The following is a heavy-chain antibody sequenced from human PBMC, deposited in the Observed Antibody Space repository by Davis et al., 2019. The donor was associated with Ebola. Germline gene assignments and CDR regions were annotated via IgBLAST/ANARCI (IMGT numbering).Heavy chain of an antibody. CDR3: AKDLGHNYGYHYYYGMDV. CDR2: ISGSGGST. V-gene: IGHV3-23*01. J-gene: IGHJ6*04. Sequence: GESLKISCAASGFTFSSYAMNWVRQAPGKGLDWVSVISGSGGSTYYADSVRGRFTLSRDNSKNTLYLQMNSLRAEDTAVYYCAKDLGHNYGYHYYYGMDVWGKGTTVTVSP. CDR1: GFTFSSYA. D-gene: IGHD5-18*01.